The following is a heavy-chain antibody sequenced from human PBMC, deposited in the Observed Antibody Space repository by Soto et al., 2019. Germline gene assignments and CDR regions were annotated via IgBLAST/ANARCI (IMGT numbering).Heavy chain of an antibody. CDR3: ARDRVPAASPYYYGMDV. V-gene: IGHV3-30-3*01. CDR2: ISYDGSNK. D-gene: IGHD2-2*01. Sequence: GGSLRLSCAASGFTFSSYAMHWVRQAPGKGLEWVAVISYDGSNKYYADSVKGRFTISRDNSKNTLYLQMNSLRAEDTAVYYCARDRVPAASPYYYGMDVWGQGTTVTVSS. CDR1: GFTFSSYA. J-gene: IGHJ6*02.